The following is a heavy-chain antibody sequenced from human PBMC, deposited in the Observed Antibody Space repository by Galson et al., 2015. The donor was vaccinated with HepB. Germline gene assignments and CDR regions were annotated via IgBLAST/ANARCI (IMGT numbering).Heavy chain of an antibody. Sequence: SLRLSCAASGFSVSSKYMSWVRQAPGKGLEWVSIIFGGDSAYYADSVKGRFTISGDNSRNTLYLQMNSLRVGDTAVYYCVGSVVGATMPNGFDLWGQGTTVTVSS. CDR3: VGSVVGATMPNGFDL. D-gene: IGHD1-26*01. CDR1: GFSVSSKY. J-gene: IGHJ3*01. V-gene: IGHV3-53*01. CDR2: IFGGDSA.